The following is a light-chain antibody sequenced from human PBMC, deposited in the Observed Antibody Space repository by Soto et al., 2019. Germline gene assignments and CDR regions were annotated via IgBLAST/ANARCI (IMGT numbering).Light chain of an antibody. CDR1: QSVSSN. Sequence: EIVMTQSPATLSVSPGERATLSCRASQSVSSNLSWYQQQPGRAPRILMYGASTRATGIPDRFSGSGSGTDFTLTISSLQSEDFAVYYCQQHSNWPPWTFGQGTKVEIK. CDR3: QQHSNWPPWT. V-gene: IGKV3-15*01. J-gene: IGKJ1*01. CDR2: GAS.